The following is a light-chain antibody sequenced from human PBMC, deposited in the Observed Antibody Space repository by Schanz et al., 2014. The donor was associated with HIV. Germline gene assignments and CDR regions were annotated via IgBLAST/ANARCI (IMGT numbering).Light chain of an antibody. CDR1: QSVSSN. CDR3: QQYGNSPRT. V-gene: IGKV3D-15*01. CDR2: GAS. J-gene: IGKJ2*02. Sequence: IVMTQSPVTLSVSPGERATLSCRASQSVSSNLAWYQQKPGQAPRLLIYGASSRATGIPDRFSGSGSGTEFTLTISSLQSEDFAVYYCQQYGNSPRTFGQGTKLEIK.